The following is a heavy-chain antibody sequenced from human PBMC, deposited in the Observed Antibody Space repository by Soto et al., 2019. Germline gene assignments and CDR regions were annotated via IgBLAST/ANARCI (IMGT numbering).Heavy chain of an antibody. J-gene: IGHJ4*02. D-gene: IGHD2-15*01. Sequence: QVQLVQSAAEVKKPGSSVKVSCKASGGTLSSYVISWVRQAPGQGLEWMGGIIPIFGTTTYGEKFQGRVTITADESTSTTHMELSSLKSEDTAVYYCARDPRQDCSGETCYYSWGQGTLVTVSS. V-gene: IGHV1-69*01. CDR2: IIPIFGTT. CDR3: ARDPRQDCSGETCYYS. CDR1: GGTLSSYV.